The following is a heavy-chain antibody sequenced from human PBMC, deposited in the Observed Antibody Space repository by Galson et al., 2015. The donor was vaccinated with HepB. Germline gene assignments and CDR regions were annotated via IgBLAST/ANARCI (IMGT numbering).Heavy chain of an antibody. V-gene: IGHV3-30*04. CDR3: VSPITGTRNAFDM. CDR2: ISYDGSNK. Sequence: SLRLSCAASGFTFSSYAMHWVRQAPGKGLEWVAVISYDGSNKYYADSVKGRFTISRDNSKNTLYLQMNSLRTEDTAVYYCVSPITGTRNAFDMWGQGTMVTVSS. J-gene: IGHJ3*02. D-gene: IGHD1-20*01. CDR1: GFTFSSYA.